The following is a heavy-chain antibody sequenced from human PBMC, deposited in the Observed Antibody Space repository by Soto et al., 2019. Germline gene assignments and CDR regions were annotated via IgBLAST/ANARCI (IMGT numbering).Heavy chain of an antibody. CDR3: ARVRCSGGSCRDAYDI. V-gene: IGHV3-74*01. D-gene: IGHD2-15*01. J-gene: IGHJ3*02. Sequence: EVQLVESGGGLVQPGGSQRLSCAASGFTFSTYWMHWVRQAPGKGLVWVSRINSDGSSTSYADSVKGRFTISRDNAKNTLYLQMNSQRAEDTAMYYCARVRCSGGSCRDAYDIWGQGTMVTVSS. CDR1: GFTFSTYW. CDR2: INSDGSST.